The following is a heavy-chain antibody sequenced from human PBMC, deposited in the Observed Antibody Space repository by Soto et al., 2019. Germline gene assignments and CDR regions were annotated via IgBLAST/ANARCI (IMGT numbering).Heavy chain of an antibody. CDR1: GGTFSSYA. Sequence: QVQLVQSGAEVKKPGSSVKVSCKASGGTFSSYAISWVRQAPGQGLEWMGGIIPIFGTANYAQKFQGRATTTADESTSTAYKELSSLRPEDTAVYYGALASESDSSGSTYYYGMDVWGQGTTVTVSS. CDR2: IIPIFGTA. J-gene: IGHJ6*02. CDR3: ALASESDSSGSTYYYGMDV. V-gene: IGHV1-69*01. D-gene: IGHD3-10*01.